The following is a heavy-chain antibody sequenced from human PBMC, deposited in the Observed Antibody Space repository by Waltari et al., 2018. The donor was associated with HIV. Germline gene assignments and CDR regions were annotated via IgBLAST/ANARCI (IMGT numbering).Heavy chain of an antibody. D-gene: IGHD5-18*01. Sequence: QVQLQESGPGLVKPSQTLSLTCTVSGGSISSGSYYWDWIRQPAGKGLEWIGRIYTSGRTNYNPSLKSRVTISVDTSKNQFSLKLSSVTAADTAVYYCARRGIQLWFYAFDIWGQGTMVTVSS. V-gene: IGHV4-61*02. J-gene: IGHJ3*02. CDR3: ARRGIQLWFYAFDI. CDR1: GGSISSGSYY. CDR2: IYTSGRT.